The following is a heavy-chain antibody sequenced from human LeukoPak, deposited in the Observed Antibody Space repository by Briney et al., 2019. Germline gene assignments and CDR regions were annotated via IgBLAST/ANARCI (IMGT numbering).Heavy chain of an antibody. CDR2: ISYDGSNK. Sequence: PGGSLRLSCAASGFTFSSYAMHWVRQAPGKGLEWVAVISYDGSNKYYADSVKGRFTISRDNSKNTLYLQMSSLRAEDTAVYYCARDRLKLAAAGMDAFDIWGQGTMVTVSS. CDR1: GFTFSSYA. CDR3: ARDRLKLAAAGMDAFDI. V-gene: IGHV3-30-3*01. D-gene: IGHD6-13*01. J-gene: IGHJ3*02.